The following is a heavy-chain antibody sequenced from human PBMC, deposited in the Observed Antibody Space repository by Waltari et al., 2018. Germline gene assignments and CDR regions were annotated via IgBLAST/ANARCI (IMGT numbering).Heavy chain of an antibody. D-gene: IGHD3-22*01. J-gene: IGHJ4*02. CDR1: GYTFTGYY. Sequence: QVQLVQSGAEVKKPGASVKVSCKASGYTFTGYYMHWLRQAPGQGLEWMGRINPNSGGTNYAQKFQGRVTMTRDTSISTAYMELSRLRSDDTAVYYCLYYYDSSGYLYVYWGQGTLVTVSS. CDR3: LYYYDSSGYLYVY. CDR2: INPNSGGT. V-gene: IGHV1-2*06.